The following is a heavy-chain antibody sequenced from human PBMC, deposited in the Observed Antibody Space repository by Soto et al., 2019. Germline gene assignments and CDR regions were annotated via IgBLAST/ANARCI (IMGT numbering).Heavy chain of an antibody. CDR1: GYTFTSYA. D-gene: IGHD4-17*01. CDR2: INAGNGNT. V-gene: IGHV1-3*01. Sequence: ASVKVSCKAPGYTFTSYAMHWVRQAPGQRLEWMGWINAGNGNTKYSQKFQGRVTITRDTSASTAYMELSSLRSEDTAVYYCARGSHDYGYYYYGMDVWGQGTTVTVSS. J-gene: IGHJ6*02. CDR3: ARGSHDYGYYYYGMDV.